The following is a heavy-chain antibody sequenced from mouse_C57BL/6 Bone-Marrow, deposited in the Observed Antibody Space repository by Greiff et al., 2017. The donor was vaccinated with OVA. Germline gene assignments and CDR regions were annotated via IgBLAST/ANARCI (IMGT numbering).Heavy chain of an antibody. CDR2: IRSKSNNYAT. J-gene: IGHJ3*01. CDR1: GFSFNTYA. Sequence: EVKLVESGGGLVQPKGSLKLSCAASGFSFNTYAMNWVRQAPGKGLEWVARIRSKSNNYATYYADSVKDRFTISRDDSESMLYLQMNNLKTEDTAMYYCVREGNSAWFAYWGQGTLVTVSA. V-gene: IGHV10-1*01. CDR3: VREGNSAWFAY. D-gene: IGHD6-1*01.